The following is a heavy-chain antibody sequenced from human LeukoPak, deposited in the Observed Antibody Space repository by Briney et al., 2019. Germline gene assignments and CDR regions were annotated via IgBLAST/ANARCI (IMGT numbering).Heavy chain of an antibody. V-gene: IGHV1-18*01. Sequence: ASVKVSCKASGYTFTSYGISWVRQAPGQGLEWMGWISAYNGNTNYAQKLQGRVTMTTDTSTSTAYMELRSLRSDDTAVYYCARVSFLREAARPRDYWGQGTLVTVSS. J-gene: IGHJ4*02. CDR1: GYTFTSYG. CDR3: ARVSFLREAARPRDY. CDR2: ISAYNGNT. D-gene: IGHD6-6*01.